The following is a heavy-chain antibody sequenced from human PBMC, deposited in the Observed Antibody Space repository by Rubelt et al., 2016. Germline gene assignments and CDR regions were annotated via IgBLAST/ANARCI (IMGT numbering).Heavy chain of an antibody. CDR3: ARVSGTTNNWFDP. CDR1: GYTFTSYG. CDR2: ISAYNGNT. Sequence: QVQLVQSGAEVKKPGASVKVSCKASGYTFTSYGISWVRQAPGQGLEWMGWISAYNGNTNYAQKTTCRVTMTTDTATVTAYRELRSLRSDDTAGYYCARVSGTTNNWFDPWGQGTLVTVSS. D-gene: IGHD1-1*01. J-gene: IGHJ5*02. V-gene: IGHV1-18*01.